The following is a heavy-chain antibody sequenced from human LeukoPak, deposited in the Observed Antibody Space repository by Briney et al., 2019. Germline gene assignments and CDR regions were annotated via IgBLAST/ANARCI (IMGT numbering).Heavy chain of an antibody. CDR1: GFTFSSYA. D-gene: IGHD3-22*01. V-gene: IGHV3-23*01. CDR3: AKDQSVVITSVGDY. Sequence: GGSLRLSGAASGFTFSSYAMSWVRKAPGKGQEWVSGISGSGGSTYYADSVKGRFTISRDNSKNTLYLQMNSLRAEDTAVYYCAKDQSVVITSVGDYWGQGTLVTVSS. J-gene: IGHJ4*02. CDR2: ISGSGGST.